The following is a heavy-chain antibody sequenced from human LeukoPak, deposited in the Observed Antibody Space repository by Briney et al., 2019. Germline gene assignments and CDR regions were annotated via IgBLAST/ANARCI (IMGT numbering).Heavy chain of an antibody. CDR3: ARDVGEGFCSGGSCSDY. V-gene: IGHV1-18*01. Sequence: GASVKVSCKASGYTFTTYAFSWVRQAPGQGLEWMGWISAYNGNTNYAQKLQGRVTMTTDTSTSTVYMELRSLRSDDTAVYYCARDVGEGFCSGGSCSDYWGQGTLVTVSS. D-gene: IGHD2-15*01. CDR2: ISAYNGNT. CDR1: GYTFTTYA. J-gene: IGHJ4*02.